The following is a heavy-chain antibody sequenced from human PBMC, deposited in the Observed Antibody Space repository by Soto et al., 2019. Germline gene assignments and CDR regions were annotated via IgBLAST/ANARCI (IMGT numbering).Heavy chain of an antibody. Sequence: ETLSLTCTVSVGSVTSSYYNWGWLRQPPGKGLEWIGSRNYIGSSYYSPSLKSRVTIFVDTSKNQFSLEMSSVTAADTAVYYCATGRNYFDSWGQGTRATVSS. CDR2: RNYIGSS. J-gene: IGHJ4*02. V-gene: IGHV4-39*01. CDR1: VGSVTSSYYN. CDR3: ATGRNYFDS.